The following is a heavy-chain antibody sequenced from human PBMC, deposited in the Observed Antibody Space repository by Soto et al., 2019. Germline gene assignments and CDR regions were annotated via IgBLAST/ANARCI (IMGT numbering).Heavy chain of an antibody. J-gene: IGHJ4*02. V-gene: IGHV3-23*01. D-gene: IGHD6-19*01. Sequence: GGSLRLSCAASGFTFSSYAMSWVRQAPGKGLEWVSAISGSGGSTYYADSVKGRFTISRDNSKNTLYLQMNSLRAEDTAVYYCAKDGWPFNIAVAGCYFDYWGQGTLVTVSS. CDR3: AKDGWPFNIAVAGCYFDY. CDR2: ISGSGGST. CDR1: GFTFSSYA.